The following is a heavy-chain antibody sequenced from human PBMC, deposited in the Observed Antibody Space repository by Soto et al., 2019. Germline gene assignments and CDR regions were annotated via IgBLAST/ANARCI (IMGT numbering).Heavy chain of an antibody. D-gene: IGHD6-6*01. CDR2: INPNSGGT. V-gene: IGHV1-2*04. CDR1: GYTFTGYY. J-gene: IGHJ4*02. Sequence: GASVKVSCKASGYTFTGYYMHWVRQAPGQGLEWMGWINPNSGGTNYAQKFQGWVTMTRDTSISTAYMELSRLRSDDTAVYYCARISSSSVNYFDYWGQGTLVTVSS. CDR3: ARISSSSVNYFDY.